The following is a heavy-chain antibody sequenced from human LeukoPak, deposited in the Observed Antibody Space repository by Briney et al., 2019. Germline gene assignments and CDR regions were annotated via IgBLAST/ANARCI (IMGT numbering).Heavy chain of an antibody. CDR1: GGSISSYY. D-gene: IGHD6-19*01. J-gene: IGHJ4*02. Sequence: PSETLSLTCTVSGGSISSYYWSWLRQTPGKGLEYIGYIYDRGSTNYNPSLKSRVTISVDTSKNQFSLKLSSVTAADMAVYFCARDGVRVTYTSGWYYFDYWGQGTLVTVSS. V-gene: IGHV4-59*01. CDR2: IYDRGST. CDR3: ARDGVRVTYTSGWYYFDY.